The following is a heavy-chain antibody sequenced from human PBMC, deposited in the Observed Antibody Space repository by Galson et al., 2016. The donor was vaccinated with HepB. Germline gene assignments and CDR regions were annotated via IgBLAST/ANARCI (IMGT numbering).Heavy chain of an antibody. D-gene: IGHD6-13*01. J-gene: IGHJ6*03. CDR3: ARLSSSWFITPANYYYMDV. Sequence: SVKVSCKASGYTFSSYGISWVRQAPGQGLEWMGWISANNDNTIYARRLQARVIMTTDTSTSTAYMELRSLTSDDTAMYYCARLSSSWFITPANYYYMDVWGKGTTVTVSS. CDR1: GYTFSSYG. V-gene: IGHV1-18*01. CDR2: ISANNDNT.